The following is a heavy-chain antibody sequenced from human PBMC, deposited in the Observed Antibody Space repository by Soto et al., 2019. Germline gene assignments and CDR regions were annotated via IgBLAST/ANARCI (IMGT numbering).Heavy chain of an antibody. D-gene: IGHD6-13*01. CDR3: ARDATSSWSQGSYYYGMDV. CDR1: GYTFTSYG. CDR2: ISAYNGNT. J-gene: IGHJ6*02. Sequence: VASVNVSCKASGYTFTSYGVTWVRQAPGQGLEWMGWISAYNGNTNYAQNLQGRVTMTTDTSTSTAYMELRSLRSDDTAVYYCARDATSSWSQGSYYYGMDVWGQGTTVTVSS. V-gene: IGHV1-18*01.